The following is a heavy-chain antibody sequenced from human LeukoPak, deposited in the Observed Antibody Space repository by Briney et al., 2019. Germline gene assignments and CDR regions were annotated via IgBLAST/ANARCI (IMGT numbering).Heavy chain of an antibody. CDR1: GGSISSISSNNYH. V-gene: IGHV4-39*02. CDR3: AREMGVVTAHGIDV. D-gene: IGHD4-23*01. J-gene: IGHJ6*02. CDR2: IYYSGST. Sequence: SETLSLTCIVSGGSISSISSNNYHWGWIRQPPGKGLEWIGSIYYSGSTYYNPSLKSRVTISVDTSKNQFSLKLSSVAAADTALYYCAREMGVVTAHGIDVWGQGTTVTVSS.